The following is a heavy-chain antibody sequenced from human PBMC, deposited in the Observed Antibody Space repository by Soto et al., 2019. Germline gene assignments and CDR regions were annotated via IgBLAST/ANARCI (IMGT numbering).Heavy chain of an antibody. J-gene: IGHJ1*01. V-gene: IGHV3-23*01. D-gene: IGHD3-9*01. CDR3: AKDSPVGVPLLRDLHD. Sequence: PGWYQRLSCAASGFTFSNYGLSWVRQAPWKGLEWVSVISGSGGSTYYADSVKGRFTLSRDNSKNTVYLQMNSLRAEDTAVYYCAKDSPVGVPLLRDLHDWGQGTLVTV. CDR2: ISGSGGST. CDR1: GFTFSNYG.